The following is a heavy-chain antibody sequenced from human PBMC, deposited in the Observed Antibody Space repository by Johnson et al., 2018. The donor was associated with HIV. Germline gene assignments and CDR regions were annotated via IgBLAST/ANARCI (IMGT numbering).Heavy chain of an antibody. D-gene: IGHD6-6*01. J-gene: IGHJ3*02. Sequence: QVQLVESGGGVVQPGRSLRLSCAASGFTFSSYAMHWVRQAPGKGLEWVAFIRYDGSNKYYADSVQGRFTISRDKSENTLYLQMNSLRDEDTAVYYCARVRRQLVRLSAFDIWGQGTLVTVSS. CDR3: ARVRRQLVRLSAFDI. V-gene: IGHV3-30*02. CDR1: GFTFSSYA. CDR2: IRYDGSNK.